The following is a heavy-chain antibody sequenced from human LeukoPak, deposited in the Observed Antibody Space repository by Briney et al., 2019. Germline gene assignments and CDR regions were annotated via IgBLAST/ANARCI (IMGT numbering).Heavy chain of an antibody. CDR3: AKTGDGYNYYFDY. Sequence: PGGSLRLSCAASGFTFSSCGMHWVRQAPGKGLEWVAFIRYDGSNKYYADSVKGRFTISRDNSKNTLYLQMNSLRAEDTAVYYCAKTGDGYNYYFDYWGQGTLVTVSS. V-gene: IGHV3-30*02. J-gene: IGHJ4*02. CDR2: IRYDGSNK. CDR1: GFTFSSCG. D-gene: IGHD5-24*01.